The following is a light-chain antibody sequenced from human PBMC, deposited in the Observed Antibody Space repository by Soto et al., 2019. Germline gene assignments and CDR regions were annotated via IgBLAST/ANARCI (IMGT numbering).Light chain of an antibody. J-gene: IGKJ1*01. Sequence: EIVMTQSPATLSVSPGGRATLSCRASQSISGTLAWYQQKPGQAPRLLIYGASTRATSFPARFSGSGSGTNFTFTISSLQFEDFAVYYFQQYNNWPWTFGQGTKVEIK. CDR1: QSISGT. CDR3: QQYNNWPWT. V-gene: IGKV3-15*01. CDR2: GAS.